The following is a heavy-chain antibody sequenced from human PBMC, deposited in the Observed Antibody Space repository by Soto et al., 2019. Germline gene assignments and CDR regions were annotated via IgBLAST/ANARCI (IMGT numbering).Heavy chain of an antibody. CDR1: GGSFSGYY. CDR2: INHSGST. Sequence: SETLSLTCAVYGGSFSGYYWSWIRQPPGKGLEWIGEINHSGSTNYNPSLKSRVTISVDTSKNQFSLKLSSVTAEDTAVYYCATSYGNAWYTYWGQGTQVTVSS. V-gene: IGHV4-34*01. D-gene: IGHD6-13*01. J-gene: IGHJ4*02. CDR3: ATSYGNAWYTY.